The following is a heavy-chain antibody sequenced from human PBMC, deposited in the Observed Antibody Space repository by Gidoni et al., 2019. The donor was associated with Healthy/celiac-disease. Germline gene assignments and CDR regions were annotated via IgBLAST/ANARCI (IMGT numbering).Heavy chain of an antibody. V-gene: IGHV1-18*01. Sequence: QVQLVQSGAEVKKPGASVKVSCKASGYTFTSYGSSWVGPAPGQGLEWMGWISPYNGNTNYAQKLQGRVTMTTDTSTSTAYVELRSLRSDDTAVDYWAGGGLRGNSAYYFDYWGQGTLVTVSS. CDR2: ISPYNGNT. D-gene: IGHD2-21*02. CDR3: AGGGLRGNSAYYFDY. J-gene: IGHJ4*02. CDR1: GYTFTSYG.